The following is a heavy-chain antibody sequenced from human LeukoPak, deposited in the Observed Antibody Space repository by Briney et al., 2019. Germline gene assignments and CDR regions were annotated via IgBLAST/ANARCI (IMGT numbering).Heavy chain of an antibody. J-gene: IGHJ4*02. CDR3: AREVMQQLALLDY. V-gene: IGHV4-38-2*02. Sequence: PSETLSLTCTVSGYSISSGYYWGWIRQPPGKGLEWIGSIYHSGSTCYNPSLKSRVTISVDTSKNQFSLKLSSVTAADTAVYYCAREVMQQLALLDYWGQGTLVTVSS. CDR1: GYSISSGYY. CDR2: IYHSGST. D-gene: IGHD6-13*01.